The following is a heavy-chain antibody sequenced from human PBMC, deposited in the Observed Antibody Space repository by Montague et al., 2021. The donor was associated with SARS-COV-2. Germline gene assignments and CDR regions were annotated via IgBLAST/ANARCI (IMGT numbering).Heavy chain of an antibody. J-gene: IGHJ4*02. CDR3: ARMSAGATIAFDY. Sequence: PALVKPTQTPTLTCTFPGFSLSTSGMCVSWIRQPPGKALEWLARIDWDDDKYYSTSLKTRLTISKDTSKNQVVLTMTNMDPVDTATYYCARMSAGATIAFDYWGQGTLVTVSP. CDR1: GFSLSTSGMC. CDR2: IDWDDDK. V-gene: IGHV2-70*11. D-gene: IGHD1-26*01.